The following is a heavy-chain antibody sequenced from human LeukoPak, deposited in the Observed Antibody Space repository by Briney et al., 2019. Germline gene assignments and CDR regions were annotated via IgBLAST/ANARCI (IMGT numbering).Heavy chain of an antibody. V-gene: IGHV7-4-1*02. CDR1: GYTFTSYA. J-gene: IGHJ6*02. Sequence: ASVKVSCKASGYTFTSYAMNWVRQAPGQGLEWMGWINTNTGNPTYAQGFTGRFVFSLDTSVNTAYLQINSLKTEDSAVYYCARVPSGGIAAAGTYGMDVWGQGTTVTVSS. CDR3: ARVPSGGIAAAGTYGMDV. CDR2: INTNTGNP. D-gene: IGHD6-13*01.